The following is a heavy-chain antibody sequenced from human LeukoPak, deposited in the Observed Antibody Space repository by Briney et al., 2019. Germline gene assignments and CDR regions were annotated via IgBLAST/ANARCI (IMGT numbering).Heavy chain of an antibody. Sequence: GGSLRLSCAASGFTVITNDMTWVRQAPGKGLEWVSVLYSDGNTKYADSVQGRFTISRDNSKTTLYPEMTSLSPDDTAVYYCARGVEPLAANTLAYWGQGTLVTVSS. V-gene: IGHV3-53*01. CDR2: LYSDGNT. CDR1: GFTVITND. D-gene: IGHD1-14*01. CDR3: ARGVEPLAANTLAY. J-gene: IGHJ4*02.